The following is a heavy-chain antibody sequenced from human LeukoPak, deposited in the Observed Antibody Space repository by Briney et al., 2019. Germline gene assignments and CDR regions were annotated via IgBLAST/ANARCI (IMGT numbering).Heavy chain of an antibody. V-gene: IGHV4-59*01. Sequence: SEILSLTCTVSGGSISSYYWSWIRQPPGKGLEWIGYIYYSGSTNYNSSLKSRVTISVDTSKNQFSLKLSSVTAADTAVYYCARALVGFGELYIDYWGQGTLVTVSS. D-gene: IGHD3-10*01. J-gene: IGHJ4*02. CDR2: IYYSGST. CDR1: GGSISSYY. CDR3: ARALVGFGELYIDY.